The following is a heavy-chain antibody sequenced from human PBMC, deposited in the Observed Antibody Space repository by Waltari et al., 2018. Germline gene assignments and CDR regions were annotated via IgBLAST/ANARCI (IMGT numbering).Heavy chain of an antibody. CDR3: AKDLSWRWQQLVNLSNAFDI. Sequence: QVQLVESGGGVVQPGGSLRLSCAASGFTFSSYGMHWVRQAPGKGLEWVAVIRYDGSNKYYAESGKGRFTISRDNSKNTLYLQMNSLRAEDTAVYYCAKDLSWRWQQLVNLSNAFDIWGQGTMVTVSS. CDR2: IRYDGSNK. CDR1: GFTFSSYG. J-gene: IGHJ3*02. V-gene: IGHV3-30*02. D-gene: IGHD6-13*01.